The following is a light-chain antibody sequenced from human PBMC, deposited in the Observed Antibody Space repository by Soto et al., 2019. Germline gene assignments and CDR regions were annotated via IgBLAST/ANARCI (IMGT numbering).Light chain of an antibody. CDR1: SSDVGGYDF. J-gene: IGLJ2*01. CDR2: DVD. V-gene: IGLV2-11*01. Sequence: QSALTQPRSVSGSPVQSVTISCTGTSSDVGGYDFVSWYQQHPGKAPRLIIFDVDQRPSGVPDRFSGSKSVNTASLNIAGLRGEDEADYYCCSYAGSSFAIFGGGTKVTVL. CDR3: CSYAGSSFAI.